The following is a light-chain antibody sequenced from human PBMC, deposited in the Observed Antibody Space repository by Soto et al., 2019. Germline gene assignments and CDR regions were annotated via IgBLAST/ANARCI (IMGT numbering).Light chain of an antibody. CDR3: QQYGSSGT. CDR2: GAS. J-gene: IGKJ1*01. V-gene: IGKV3-15*01. Sequence: EIVMTQSPATLSVSPWERATLSCRASQSVSSNLAWYQQKPGQAPRLLIYGASTRATGIPARFSGSGSGTEFTLTINSLQSEDFAVYYCQQYGSSGTFGQGTKVDIK. CDR1: QSVSSN.